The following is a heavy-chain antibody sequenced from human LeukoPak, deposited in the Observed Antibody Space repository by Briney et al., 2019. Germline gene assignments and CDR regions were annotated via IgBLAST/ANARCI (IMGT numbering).Heavy chain of an antibody. Sequence: ASETLSITCTVSGGSISGGGYYWSWIRQHPGKGLEWIGYIYYSGSTYYNPSLKSRVTISVDTSKNQFSLKLSSVTAADTAVYYCARDSDSSGYYYWGQGTLVTVSS. D-gene: IGHD3-22*01. CDR2: IYYSGST. J-gene: IGHJ4*02. CDR3: ARDSDSSGYYY. CDR1: GGSISGGGYY. V-gene: IGHV4-31*03.